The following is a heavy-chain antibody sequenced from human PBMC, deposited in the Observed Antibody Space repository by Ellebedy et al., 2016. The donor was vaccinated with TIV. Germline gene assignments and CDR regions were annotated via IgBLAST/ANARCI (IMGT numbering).Heavy chain of an antibody. J-gene: IGHJ4*02. D-gene: IGHD3-16*01. CDR3: ARAGGVGTVDC. Sequence: GESLKISCTASGFTFSNYWMTWVRQAPGRGLEWVANIKQDGSEKYSIDSVKGRFSISRDNAKNSMYLQMNSLRDEDTAVYYCARAGGVGTVDCWGQGTLVTVSS. CDR2: IKQDGSEK. V-gene: IGHV3-7*01. CDR1: GFTFSNYW.